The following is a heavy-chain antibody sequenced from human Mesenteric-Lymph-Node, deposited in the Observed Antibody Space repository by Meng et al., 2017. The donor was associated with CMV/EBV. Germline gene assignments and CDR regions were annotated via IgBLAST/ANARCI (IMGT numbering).Heavy chain of an antibody. V-gene: IGHV3-23*01. CDR1: GFTFNSYV. J-gene: IGHJ4*02. CDR3: ARLPGYSYTWPIFDY. Sequence: GESLKISCAASGFTFNSYVMNWVRQAPGKGLEWVSSISGSGGEIYYADSVKGRFTVSRDNSKNTLFLQMNSLRAEDTAVYYCARLPGYSYTWPIFDYWGQGTLVTVSS. D-gene: IGHD6-13*01. CDR2: ISGSGGEI.